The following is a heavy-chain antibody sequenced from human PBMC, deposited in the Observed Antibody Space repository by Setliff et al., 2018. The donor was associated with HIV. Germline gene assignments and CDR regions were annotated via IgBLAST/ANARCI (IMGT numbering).Heavy chain of an antibody. CDR2: INPTGDIT. CDR3: AKLGDSTGVYSYFDY. Sequence: ASVKVSCKASGYTFINNYIHWVRQAPGQGLEWMGLINPTGDITFYPQKFQARVTMTRDTSTSTVYLELRSLRSEDTAVYYCAKLGDSTGVYSYFDYWGQGMLVTVSS. CDR1: GYTFINNY. V-gene: IGHV1-46*01. J-gene: IGHJ4*02. D-gene: IGHD7-27*01.